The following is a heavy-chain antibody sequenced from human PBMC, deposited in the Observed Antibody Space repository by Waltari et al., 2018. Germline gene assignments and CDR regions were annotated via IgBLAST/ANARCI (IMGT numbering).Heavy chain of an antibody. V-gene: IGHV3-30*18. CDR3: AKGHYFDTCGQYSYCDF. J-gene: IGHJ4*02. CDR1: GKTSNTYG. Sequence: WEGGDDTRNYLSCYLAHHGKTSNTYGLNVIDQGPSELLELVAVISYNERNHFYACSMKDPFTISRDNSNYTLYLQRNSLRAEATAGYYCAKGHYFDTCGQYSYCDFWGQGTLVTVSS. CDR2: ISYNERNH. D-gene: IGHD3-22*01.